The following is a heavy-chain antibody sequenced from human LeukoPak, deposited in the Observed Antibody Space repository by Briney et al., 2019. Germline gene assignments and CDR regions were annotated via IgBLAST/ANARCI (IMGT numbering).Heavy chain of an antibody. CDR2: ISSSSSTI. Sequence: QPGGSLRLSCAASGFTFSSYSMNWVRQAPGKGLEWVSYISSSSSTIYYADSVKGRFTISRDNAKNSLYLQMNSLRAEDTAVYYCARINSVTMVRGVIINYFDYWGQGTLVTVSS. CDR3: ARINSVTMVRGVIINYFDY. D-gene: IGHD3-10*01. V-gene: IGHV3-48*04. J-gene: IGHJ4*02. CDR1: GFTFSSYS.